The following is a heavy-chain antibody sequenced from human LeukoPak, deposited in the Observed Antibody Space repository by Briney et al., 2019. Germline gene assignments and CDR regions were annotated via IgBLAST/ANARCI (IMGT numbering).Heavy chain of an antibody. J-gene: IGHJ4*02. Sequence: GGSLRLSCAASGFTFSSYSMNWVRQAPGKGLEWVSSISSSSSYIYYADSVKGRFTISRDNARNSLYLQMNSLRAEDTAVYYCASLNTGYSSGWYNNFDYWGQGTLVTVSS. CDR2: ISSSSSYI. D-gene: IGHD6-19*01. CDR3: ASLNTGYSSGWYNNFDY. CDR1: GFTFSSYS. V-gene: IGHV3-21*01.